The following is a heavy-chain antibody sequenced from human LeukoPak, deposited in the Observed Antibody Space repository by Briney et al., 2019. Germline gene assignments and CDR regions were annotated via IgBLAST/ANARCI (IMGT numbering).Heavy chain of an antibody. CDR2: ISSSSSYI. V-gene: IGHV3-21*01. CDR3: ARDKSLQDV. CDR1: GFTFTSYS. Sequence: GSLRLSCAASGFTFTSYSMNWVRQAPGKGLEWVSSISSSSSYIYYADPVKGRFTISRDNAKNSLYLQMNSLRAEDTAVYYCARDKSLQDVWGKGTLVTVSS. J-gene: IGHJ4*02.